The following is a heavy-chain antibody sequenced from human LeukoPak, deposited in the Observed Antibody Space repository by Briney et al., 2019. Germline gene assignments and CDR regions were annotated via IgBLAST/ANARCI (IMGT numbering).Heavy chain of an antibody. CDR2: ISSSSSYI. CDR3: AGIYYGLGSFDY. CDR1: GFTFSSYR. D-gene: IGHD3-10*01. V-gene: IGHV3-21*01. Sequence: GGSLRLSCAASGFTFSSYRMNWVRQAPGEGLEWVSSISSSSSYIYYADSVKGRFTISRDNAKNSLYLQMNSLRAEDTAVYYCAGIYYGLGSFDYWGQGTLVTVSS. J-gene: IGHJ4*02.